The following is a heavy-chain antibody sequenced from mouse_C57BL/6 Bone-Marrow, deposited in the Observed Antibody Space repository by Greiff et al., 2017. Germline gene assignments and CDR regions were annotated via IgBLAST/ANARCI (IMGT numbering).Heavy chain of an antibody. J-gene: IGHJ3*01. D-gene: IGHD1-1*01. V-gene: IGHV1-50*01. CDR1: GYTFTSYW. Sequence: QVQLQQPGAELVKPGASVKLSCKASGYTFTSYWMQWVKQRPGQGLEWIGEIDPSDSYTNYNQKFKGKATLTVDTSSSTAYMQLRSLTSEDSAVYYCARSGYYGSSYSWFAYWGQGTLVTVSA. CDR3: ARSGYYGSSYSWFAY. CDR2: IDPSDSYT.